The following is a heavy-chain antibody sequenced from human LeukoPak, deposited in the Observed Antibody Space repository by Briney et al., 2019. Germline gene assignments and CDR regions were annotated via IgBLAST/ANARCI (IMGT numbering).Heavy chain of an antibody. V-gene: IGHV5-51*01. J-gene: IGHJ4*02. CDR2: IYPGDSDT. Sequence: GESLKISCQASGYSFTSYWIGWVRQMPGKGLEWMGIIYPGDSDTRYSPSFQGQVTISADKSISTAYLQWTSLKASDTAKYYCARVSDSSGYYGYYLDYWGQGTLVPVSS. D-gene: IGHD3-22*01. CDR1: GYSFTSYW. CDR3: ARVSDSSGYYGYYLDY.